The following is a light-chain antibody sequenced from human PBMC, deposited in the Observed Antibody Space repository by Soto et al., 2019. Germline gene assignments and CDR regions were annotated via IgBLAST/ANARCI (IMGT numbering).Light chain of an antibody. CDR3: QQYGSSSYT. J-gene: IGKJ2*01. V-gene: IGKV3-20*01. CDR2: GAS. Sequence: EIALTQSPGTLSLSPGERATLSCRASQSVSSTYLAWYQQNPGQAPRLLIYGASSRATGIPDRFSGSGSGTDFTLTISRLEPEDFAVYFCQQYGSSSYTFVQGTKLEIK. CDR1: QSVSSTY.